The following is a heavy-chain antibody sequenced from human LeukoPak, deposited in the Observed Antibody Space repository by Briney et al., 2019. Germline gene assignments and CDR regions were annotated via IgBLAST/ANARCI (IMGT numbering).Heavy chain of an antibody. CDR1: GFTVSSNY. J-gene: IGHJ6*02. V-gene: IGHV3-53*01. D-gene: IGHD4-11*01. CDR2: IYSGGST. Sequence: GGSLRLSCAASGFTVSSNYMSWVRQAPGKGLEWVSVIYSGGSTCYADSVKGRFTISRDNSKNTLYLQMNSLRAEDTAVYYCAVYRGSYYYGMDVWGQGTTVTVSS. CDR3: AVYRGSYYYGMDV.